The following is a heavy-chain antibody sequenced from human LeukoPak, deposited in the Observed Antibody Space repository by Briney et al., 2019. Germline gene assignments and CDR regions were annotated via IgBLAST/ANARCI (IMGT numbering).Heavy chain of an antibody. V-gene: IGHV4-34*01. D-gene: IGHD3-22*01. CDR3: ASGPHYYDSSGPQGAFDI. Sequence: SETLSLTCAVYGGSFSGYYWSWIRQPPGKGLEWIGEINHSGSTNYNPSLKSRVTMPVDTSKNQFSLKLSSVTAADTAVYYCASGPHYYDSSGPQGAFDIWGQGTMVTVSS. CDR2: INHSGST. J-gene: IGHJ3*02. CDR1: GGSFSGYY.